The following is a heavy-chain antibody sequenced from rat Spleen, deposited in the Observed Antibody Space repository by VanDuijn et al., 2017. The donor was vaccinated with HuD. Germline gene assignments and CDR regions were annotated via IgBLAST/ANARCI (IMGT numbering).Heavy chain of an antibody. CDR2: ITKDGGSL. CDR1: GFTFNNYW. CDR3: ATEGAYYGGYLPFAY. J-gene: IGHJ3*01. V-gene: IGHV5-31*01. D-gene: IGHD1-11*01. Sequence: EVELVESGGGLVQPGTSLKLSCVASGFTFNNYWLSWVRQTPGKGLDWVASITKDGGSLFYRDSVKGRFTVSRDNAKSTLYLQMDSLRSEDTATYYCATEGAYYGGYLPFAYWGQGTLVTVSS.